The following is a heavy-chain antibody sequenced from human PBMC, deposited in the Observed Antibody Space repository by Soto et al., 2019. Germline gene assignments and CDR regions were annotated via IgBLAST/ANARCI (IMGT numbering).Heavy chain of an antibody. J-gene: IGHJ4*02. Sequence: SETLSLTCTVSGVSISSGGYYWGWIRQHPGKGLEWIGNIYHSGRTYYNPSLKSRVIMSVDTSKNHFSLNLNSVTAADTAMYFCASVIGCDSEYYFDYWGQGTLVTVSS. CDR1: GVSISSGGYY. CDR3: ASVIGCDSEYYFDY. V-gene: IGHV4-31*03. CDR2: IYHSGRT. D-gene: IGHD2-21*02.